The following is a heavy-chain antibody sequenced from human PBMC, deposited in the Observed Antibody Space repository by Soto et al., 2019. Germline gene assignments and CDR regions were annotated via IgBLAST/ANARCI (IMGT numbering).Heavy chain of an antibody. CDR3: VWSCTGGTPLNY. D-gene: IGHD2-8*02. CDR1: GNPFISYA. V-gene: IGHV1-18*04. J-gene: IGHJ4*02. Sequence: ASVKVSCKASGNPFISYAISWVRQAPGQGLEWMGRFSVYNGNTIYAQKFHDRLTVTTDTSTTTAYMELRSLTSDDTAVYYCVWSCTGGTPLNYWGQGTLVTVSS. CDR2: FSVYNGNT.